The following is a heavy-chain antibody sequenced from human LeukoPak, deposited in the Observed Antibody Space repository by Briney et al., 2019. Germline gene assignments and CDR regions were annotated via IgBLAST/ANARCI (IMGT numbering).Heavy chain of an antibody. J-gene: IGHJ5*02. CDR1: GYTFTAYY. D-gene: IGHD3-10*01. CDR3: ARDPSTYYDSGSYEFDP. Sequence: GASVKVSCKASGYTFTAYYMHWVRQAPGQGLEWMGRINPNIGGTNYAQKFQGRVTMTRDTSISTAYMELNRLTSDDTAVYYCARDPSTYYDSGSYEFDPWGQGTLVTVSS. CDR2: INPNIGGT. V-gene: IGHV1-2*06.